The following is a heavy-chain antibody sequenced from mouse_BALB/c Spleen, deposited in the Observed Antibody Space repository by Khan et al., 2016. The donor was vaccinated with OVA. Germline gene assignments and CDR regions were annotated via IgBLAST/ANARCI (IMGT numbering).Heavy chain of an antibody. Sequence: EVKLLESGPGLVKPSQSLSLTCTVTGYSITSDYAWNWIRQFPGNKLEWMAYISYSGRTSYNPSLNSRLSITRNTSQNQFFLQLNSVTTDDTATYYCARSVTITTVVATDFDYWGQGTTLTVSS. CDR1: GYSITSDYA. J-gene: IGHJ2*01. V-gene: IGHV3-2*02. D-gene: IGHD1-1*01. CDR2: ISYSGRT. CDR3: ARSVTITTVVATDFDY.